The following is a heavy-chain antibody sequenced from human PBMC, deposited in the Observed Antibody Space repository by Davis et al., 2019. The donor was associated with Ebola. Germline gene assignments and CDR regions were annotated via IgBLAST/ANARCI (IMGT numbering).Heavy chain of an antibody. CDR3: ARGVTMVRGVAHFDY. CDR1: GFIFSRYG. D-gene: IGHD3-10*01. V-gene: IGHV3-30*19. CDR2: IWDDGSNK. Sequence: GESLKISCAASGFIFSRYGMHWVRQAPGKGLEWMAVIWDDGSNKYYADSVKGRFTISRDNSKNTLYLQMNSLRAEDTAVYYCARGVTMVRGVAHFDYWGQGTLVTVSS. J-gene: IGHJ4*02.